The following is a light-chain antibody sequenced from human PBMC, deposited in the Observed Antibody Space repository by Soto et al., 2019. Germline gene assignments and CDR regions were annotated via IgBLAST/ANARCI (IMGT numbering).Light chain of an antibody. CDR2: DAS. CDR1: QDISNY. Sequence: DIQMTQSPSSLSASVGDRVTITCQASQDISNYLNWYQQKPGKAPKLLIYDASNVETGVPSRFSGSGSGTDFTFTISSLHPEDIATYYCQQYDNLPYTFGQGTKLEIK. V-gene: IGKV1-33*01. J-gene: IGKJ2*01. CDR3: QQYDNLPYT.